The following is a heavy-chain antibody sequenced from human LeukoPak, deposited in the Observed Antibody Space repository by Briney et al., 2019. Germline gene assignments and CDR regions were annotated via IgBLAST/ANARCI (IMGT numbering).Heavy chain of an antibody. V-gene: IGHV3-53*01. CDR3: ARDRPGVTTVLGAFDI. D-gene: IGHD4-17*01. CDR1: GFTVSSNY. J-gene: IGHJ3*02. CDR2: IYSGHNT. Sequence: PGGSLRLSCAASGFTVSSNYMSWVRQAPGKGLEWVSVIYSGHNTNYADSVKGRLTISRDNSRNTVYLQMNRLRVEDTAVYYCARDRPGVTTVLGAFDIWGQGTMVTVSS.